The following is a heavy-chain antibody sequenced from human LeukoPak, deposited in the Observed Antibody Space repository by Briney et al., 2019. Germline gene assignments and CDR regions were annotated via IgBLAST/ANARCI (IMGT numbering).Heavy chain of an antibody. V-gene: IGHV3-21*01. CDR2: ISSSSSYI. CDR3: ASSAGSPSGGNY. Sequence: PGGSLRLSCAASGFTFSSYSMNWVRQAPGKGLEWVSSISSSSSYIYYADSVKGRFTISRDNAKNSLYLQMNSLRAEDTAVYYCASSAGSPSGGNYWGQGTLVTVSS. J-gene: IGHJ4*02. CDR1: GFTFSSYS. D-gene: IGHD2-15*01.